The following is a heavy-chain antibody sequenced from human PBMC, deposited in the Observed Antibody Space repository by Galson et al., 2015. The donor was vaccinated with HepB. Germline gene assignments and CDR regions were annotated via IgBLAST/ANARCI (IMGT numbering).Heavy chain of an antibody. Sequence: SVKVSCKASGGTFSSYAISWVRQAPGQGLEWMGGIIPIFGTANYAQKFQGRVTITADKSTSTAYMELSSLRSEDTAVYYCAIDIAAAGTGYYYYYGMDVWGQGTTVTVSS. CDR3: AIDIAAAGTGYYYYYGMDV. J-gene: IGHJ6*02. CDR1: GGTFSSYA. V-gene: IGHV1-69*06. D-gene: IGHD6-13*01. CDR2: IIPIFGTA.